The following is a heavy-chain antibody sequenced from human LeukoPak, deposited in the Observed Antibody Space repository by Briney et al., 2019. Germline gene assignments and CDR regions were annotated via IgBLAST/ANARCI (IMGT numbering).Heavy chain of an antibody. J-gene: IGHJ4*02. V-gene: IGHV3-74*01. CDR3: ARVATTSSKWSLDY. Sequence: PGGSLRLSCAASGFTFSAYWMHWVRQSPGKGRVWVSRINSDGSSTDYADSVKGRLTISRDIAKSTLYLQMNSLRAEDTAVYYCARVATTSSKWSLDYWGQGTLVTVSS. D-gene: IGHD2-2*01. CDR1: GFTFSAYW. CDR2: INSDGSST.